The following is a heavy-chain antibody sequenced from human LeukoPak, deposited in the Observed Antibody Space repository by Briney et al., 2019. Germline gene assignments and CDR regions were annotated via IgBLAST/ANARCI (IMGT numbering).Heavy chain of an antibody. Sequence: PGGSLRLSCAASGFTFSSYAMSWVRQAPGKGLEWVSAISGSGGSTYYADSVKGRFTISRDNSKNTPYLQMNSLRAEDTAVYYCAGVEQQLVNYYYYGMDVWGQGTTVTVSS. CDR1: GFTFSSYA. D-gene: IGHD6-13*01. V-gene: IGHV3-23*01. CDR2: ISGSGGST. CDR3: AGVEQQLVNYYYYGMDV. J-gene: IGHJ6*02.